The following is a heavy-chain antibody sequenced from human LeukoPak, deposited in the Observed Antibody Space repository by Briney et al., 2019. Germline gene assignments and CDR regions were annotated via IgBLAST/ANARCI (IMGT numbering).Heavy chain of an antibody. V-gene: IGHV2-5*02. J-gene: IGHJ4*02. D-gene: IGHD4-17*01. Sequence: SGPTLVNPTQTLTLTCTFSGFSLSTSGVGVGWIRQPPGEALEWLAIIYWDDDKRYSPSLESRLTVTKDTSKNQVVLTMTNMDPVDTATYYCAHRDSGDSQGFFDYWGQGTLVTVSS. CDR1: GFSLSTSGVG. CDR2: IYWDDDK. CDR3: AHRDSGDSQGFFDY.